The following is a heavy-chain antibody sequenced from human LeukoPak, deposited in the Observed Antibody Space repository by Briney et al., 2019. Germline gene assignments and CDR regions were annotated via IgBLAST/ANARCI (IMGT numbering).Heavy chain of an antibody. V-gene: IGHV1-69*05. CDR2: IIPIFGTA. J-gene: IGHJ4*02. Sequence: SVKVSCKASGGTFSSYAISWVRQAPGQGLEWMGGIIPIFGTANYAQKFQGRVTITTDESTSTAYMELSSLRSEDTAVYYCAIGYCSSTSCYDFGYWGQGTLVTVSS. CDR1: GGTFSSYA. CDR3: AIGYCSSTSCYDFGY. D-gene: IGHD2-2*01.